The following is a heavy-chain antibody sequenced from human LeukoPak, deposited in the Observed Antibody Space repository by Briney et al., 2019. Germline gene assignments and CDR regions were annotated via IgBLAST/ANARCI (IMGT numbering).Heavy chain of an antibody. Sequence: GGSLRLSCAASGFTLRSYAMSWVRQAPGKGLEWVSSTTGGGGSTYYADSVKGRFTISRDDSKNTLCLQMNSLRAEDTAVYYCAKSAAVTTAWFDPWGQGTLLTVSS. V-gene: IGHV3-23*01. CDR3: AKSAAVTTAWFDP. J-gene: IGHJ5*02. CDR2: TTGGGGST. D-gene: IGHD4-17*01. CDR1: GFTLRSYA.